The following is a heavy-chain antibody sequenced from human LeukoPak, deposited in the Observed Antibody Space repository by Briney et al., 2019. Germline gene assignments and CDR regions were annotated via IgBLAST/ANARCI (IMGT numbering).Heavy chain of an antibody. CDR1: VFSFNTSW. Sequence: QSGGSLRLSCAASVFSFNTSWLHWVRQAPGERVVLVSLISSDGSKALYADSVQGRFTISRDNAKNTVYLQMSSLSAEDTAMYYCVRREAGGSNSWFYFDYWGQGTPVRVSS. D-gene: IGHD6-13*01. CDR3: VRREAGGSNSWFYFDY. J-gene: IGHJ4*02. CDR2: ISSDGSKA. V-gene: IGHV3-74*01.